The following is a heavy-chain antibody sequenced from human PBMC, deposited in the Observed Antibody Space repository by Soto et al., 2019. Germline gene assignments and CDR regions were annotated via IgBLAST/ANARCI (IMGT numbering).Heavy chain of an antibody. D-gene: IGHD1-20*01. V-gene: IGHV3-48*03. CDR3: AREGYNWNYVDY. CDR1: GFTFSSYE. Sequence: GGSLRLSCAASGFTFSSYEMNWVRQAPGKGLEWVSYISSSGSTIYYADSVKGRFTISRDNAKNSLYLQMNSLRAEDTAVYYCAREGYNWNYVDYWGQGTLVTVSS. CDR2: ISSSGSTI. J-gene: IGHJ4*02.